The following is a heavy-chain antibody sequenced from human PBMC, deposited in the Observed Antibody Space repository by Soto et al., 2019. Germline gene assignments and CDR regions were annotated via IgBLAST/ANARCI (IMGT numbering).Heavy chain of an antibody. CDR2: ISGSGGST. CDR3: AKAYSSWYFDY. Sequence: EVQLLESGGDLVQPGGSLRLSCAASRFTFSSYAMSWVRQAPGKGLEWVSGISGSGGSTYYADSVKGRFTTSRDNSNNTLFLQMNSLRAEDTAVYYCAKAYSSWYFDYWGQGTLVTVSS. V-gene: IGHV3-23*01. D-gene: IGHD6-6*01. CDR1: RFTFSSYA. J-gene: IGHJ4*02.